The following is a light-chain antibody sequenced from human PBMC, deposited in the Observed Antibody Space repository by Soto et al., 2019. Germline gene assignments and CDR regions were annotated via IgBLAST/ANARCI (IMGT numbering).Light chain of an antibody. Sequence: IVLTQSPATLSLYPGKRATLSCRASQSVSSNLAWYQQKPGQAPRLLVYGASTRATGIPARFSGSGSGTQFTLTISSLQSEDFAVYYCQQHHNWPLTFGGGTKVDIK. CDR1: QSVSSN. V-gene: IGKV3-15*01. J-gene: IGKJ4*01. CDR2: GAS. CDR3: QQHHNWPLT.